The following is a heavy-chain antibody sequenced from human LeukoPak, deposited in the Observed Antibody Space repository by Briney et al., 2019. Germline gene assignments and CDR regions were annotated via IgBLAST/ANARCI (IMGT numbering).Heavy chain of an antibody. CDR1: GGSISGYY. CDR2: IYYSGST. J-gene: IGHJ3*02. D-gene: IGHD6-6*01. V-gene: IGHV4-59*08. Sequence: PSETLSLTCTVPGGSISGYYWSWIRQPPGKGLEWIGYIYYSGSTNYNPSLKSRLTISIDTSENQFSLKLSSVTAADTAVYYCAREYGSSSGRRAFDIWGQGTMVTVSS. CDR3: AREYGSSSGRRAFDI.